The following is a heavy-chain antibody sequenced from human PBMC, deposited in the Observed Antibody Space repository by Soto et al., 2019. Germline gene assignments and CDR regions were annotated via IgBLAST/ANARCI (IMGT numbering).Heavy chain of an antibody. CDR3: ARDLDEDGEVFDY. CDR1: GFTFSHYG. Sequence: GGSLRLSCAASGFTFSHYGMIWVRQAPGKGLEWVANIKPDGSEKNYVDSVKGRFTISRDNAKNSLYLQMNSLRAEDTAVYYCARDLDEDGEVFDYWGQGTLVTVSS. D-gene: IGHD3-10*01. J-gene: IGHJ4*02. CDR2: IKPDGSEK. V-gene: IGHV3-7*01.